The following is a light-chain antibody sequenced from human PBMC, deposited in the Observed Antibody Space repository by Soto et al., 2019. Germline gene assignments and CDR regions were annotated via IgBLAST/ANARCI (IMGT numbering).Light chain of an antibody. CDR2: GAF. Sequence: EIVMTQSPPTLSVSPGERITLSCRASQSVSSKLAWYQHRPGQAPRLLIYGAFTRATGVPARFSGSGSGTEFTLTITRLQPEDFAVYYCQQYHTWPPLTFGGGTKLEIK. CDR3: QQYHTWPPLT. V-gene: IGKV3-15*01. J-gene: IGKJ4*01. CDR1: QSVSSK.